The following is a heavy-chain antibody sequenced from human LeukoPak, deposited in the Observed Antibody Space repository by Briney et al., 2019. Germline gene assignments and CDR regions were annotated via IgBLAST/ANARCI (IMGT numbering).Heavy chain of an antibody. CDR2: IYHSGST. CDR3: GRGNPYSYGYNY. Sequence: SQTLSLTCAVSGGSISSGGYSWSWTRQPPGKGLEWIGYIYHSGSTYYNPSLKSRVTISVDRSKNQFSLKLSSVTAADTAVYYCGRGNPYSYGYNYWGQGTLVTVSS. CDR1: GGSISSGGYS. J-gene: IGHJ4*02. V-gene: IGHV4-30-2*01. D-gene: IGHD5-18*01.